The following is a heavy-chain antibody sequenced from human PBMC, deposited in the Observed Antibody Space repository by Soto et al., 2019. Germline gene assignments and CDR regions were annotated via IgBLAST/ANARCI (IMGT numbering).Heavy chain of an antibody. V-gene: IGHV4-39*01. CDR1: GGSFGSSAYY. CDR2: INYSGST. J-gene: IGHJ5*02. CDR3: SRRAPEGFDP. Sequence: LSLTCGVSGGSFGSSAYYWGWIRQAPGKGLEWIGSINYSGSTYYNPSLKSRVTISVDTSRNQFSLKLSSVTAADTALYYCSRRAPEGFDPWGQGTLVTVSS.